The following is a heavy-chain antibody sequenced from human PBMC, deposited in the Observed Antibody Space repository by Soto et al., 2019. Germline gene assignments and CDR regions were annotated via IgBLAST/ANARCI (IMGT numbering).Heavy chain of an antibody. CDR1: GGSISSYY. CDR2: IYYSGST. J-gene: IGHJ4*02. CDR3: ARILGPPGYLHY. Sequence: SETLSLTCTVSGGSISSYYWSWIRQPPGKGLEWIGYIYYSGSTNYNPSLKSRVTISVDTSKNQFSLKLSSVTAADTAVYYCARILGPPGYLHYWARGTLVPVSS. D-gene: IGHD3-22*01. V-gene: IGHV4-59*01.